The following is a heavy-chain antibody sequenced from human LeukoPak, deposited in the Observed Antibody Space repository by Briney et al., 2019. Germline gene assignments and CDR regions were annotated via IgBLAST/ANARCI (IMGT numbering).Heavy chain of an antibody. D-gene: IGHD3-22*01. V-gene: IGHV4-39*07. J-gene: IGHJ4*02. CDR2: IYYSGST. Sequence: SETLSLTCTVSGGSISSYYWSWIRQPPGKGLEWIGSIYYSGSTYYNPSLKSRVTISVDTSKNQFSLKLSPVTAADTAVYYCARDKIYYYDSSGYLDYWGQGTLVTVSS. CDR1: GGSISSYY. CDR3: ARDKIYYYDSSGYLDY.